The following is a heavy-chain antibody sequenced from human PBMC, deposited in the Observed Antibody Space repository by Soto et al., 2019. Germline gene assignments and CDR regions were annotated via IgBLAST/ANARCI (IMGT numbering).Heavy chain of an antibody. D-gene: IGHD1-26*01. J-gene: IGHJ5*02. CDR2: IIPIFGTA. V-gene: IGHV1-69*13. CDR3: ARAVDIVGATFAWFDP. Sequence: SVKVSCKASGGTFSSYAISWVRQAPGQWLEWMGGIIPIFGTANYAQKFQGRVTITADESTSTAYMELSSLRSEDTAVYYCARAVDIVGATFAWFDPWGQGTLVTVSS. CDR1: GGTFSSYA.